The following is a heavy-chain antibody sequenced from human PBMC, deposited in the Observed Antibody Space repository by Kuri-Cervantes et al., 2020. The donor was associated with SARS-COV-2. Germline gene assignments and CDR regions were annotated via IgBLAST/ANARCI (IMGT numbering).Heavy chain of an antibody. D-gene: IGHD6-19*01. V-gene: IGHV3-7*01. J-gene: IGHJ3*02. CDR2: IKKDGSEK. CDR1: GFSFSTYW. CDR3: AREQWLELDAFDI. Sequence: GGSLRLSCAASGFSFSTYWMSWVRQAPGKGLEWVANIKKDGSEKYYVDSVKGRFTISRDNAKNSLYLQMNSLRAEDTAVYYCAREQWLELDAFDIWGQGTMVPSPQ.